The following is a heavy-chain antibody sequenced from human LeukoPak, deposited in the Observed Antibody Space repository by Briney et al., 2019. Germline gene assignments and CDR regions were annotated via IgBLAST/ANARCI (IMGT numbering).Heavy chain of an antibody. Sequence: PSETLSLTCTVSGGSISSYYWSWIRQPPGKGLEWIGYVFYSGSTNYNPSLKSRVTVSVDTSKNQFSLKLSSVTAADTAVYYCARHASGYSAFDIWGQGTMVTVSS. CDR2: VFYSGST. CDR1: GGSISSYY. V-gene: IGHV4-59*08. D-gene: IGHD3-22*01. J-gene: IGHJ3*02. CDR3: ARHASGYSAFDI.